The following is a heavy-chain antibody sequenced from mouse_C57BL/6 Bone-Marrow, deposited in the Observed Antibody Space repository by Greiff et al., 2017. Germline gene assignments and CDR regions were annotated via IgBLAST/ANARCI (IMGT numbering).Heavy chain of an antibody. CDR2: INPSSGYT. V-gene: IGHV1-4*01. CDR3: ARGAYYGFAY. CDR1: GYTFTSYT. J-gene: IGHJ3*01. D-gene: IGHD2-10*01. Sequence: QVQLQQSGAELARPGASVKMSCKASGYTFTSYTMHWVKQRPGQGLEWIGYINPSSGYTKYNQKFKDKATLTAAKSSSTAYMQLSSLTSEDSAVYYCARGAYYGFAYWGQGTLVTVSA.